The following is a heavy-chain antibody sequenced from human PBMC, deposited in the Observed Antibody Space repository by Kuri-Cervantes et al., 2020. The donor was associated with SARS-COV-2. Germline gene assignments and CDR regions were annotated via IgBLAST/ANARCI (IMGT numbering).Heavy chain of an antibody. CDR3: ARDTHNWNSLNDY. V-gene: IGHV3-21*04. CDR2: ISSSSSYI. J-gene: IGHJ4*02. D-gene: IGHD1-7*01. CDR1: GFTLRSYS. Sequence: GESLKISCAASGFTLRSYSMNWVRQAPGKGLEWVSSISSSSSYIYYADSVKGRFTISRDNAKNSLYLQMNSLRAEDTAVYYCARDTHNWNSLNDYWGQGTLVTVSS.